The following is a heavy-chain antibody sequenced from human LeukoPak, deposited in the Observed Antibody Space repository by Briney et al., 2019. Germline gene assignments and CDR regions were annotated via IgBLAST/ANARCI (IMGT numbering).Heavy chain of an antibody. Sequence: SEALSLTCTVSGGSISSGDYYWSWIRQPPGKGLEWIGYIYYSGSTYYNPSLKSRVTISVDTYKNQFSLKLSSVTAADTAVYYCAREGRGVVVPAFMGANWIDPWGQGTLVTVSS. D-gene: IGHD2-2*01. J-gene: IGHJ5*01. CDR1: GGSISSGDYY. V-gene: IGHV4-30-4*08. CDR3: AREGRGVVVPAFMGANWIDP. CDR2: IYYSGST.